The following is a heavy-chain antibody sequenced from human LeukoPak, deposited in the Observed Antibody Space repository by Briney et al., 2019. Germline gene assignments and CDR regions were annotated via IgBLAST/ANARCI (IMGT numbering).Heavy chain of an antibody. CDR1: GFTFGDYA. V-gene: IGHV3-49*04. CDR2: IRSKAYGGTT. CDR3: TRDKVVVVAATKGDYYYGMDV. J-gene: IGHJ6*04. Sequence: GGSLRLSCTASGFTFGDYAMSWVRQAPGKGLDWVGFIRSKAYGGTTEYAASVKGRFTISRDDSKSIAYLQMNSLKTEDTAVYYCTRDKVVVVAATKGDYYYGMDVWGKGTTVTVSS. D-gene: IGHD2-15*01.